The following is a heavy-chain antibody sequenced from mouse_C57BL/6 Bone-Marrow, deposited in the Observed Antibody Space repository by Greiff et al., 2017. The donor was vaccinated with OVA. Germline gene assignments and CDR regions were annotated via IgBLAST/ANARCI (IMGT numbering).Heavy chain of an antibody. Sequence: LVAPSQSLSITCTVSGFSLTSYGVSWVRQPPGKGLEWLGVIWGDGSTHYHSGLRSRLSISKDNSKSQVFLKLNSLQTDDTATYYCAKFNDGYYTFDYWGQGTTLTVSS. CDR1: GFSLTSYG. CDR2: IWGDGST. D-gene: IGHD2-3*01. J-gene: IGHJ2*01. V-gene: IGHV2-3*01. CDR3: AKFNDGYYTFDY.